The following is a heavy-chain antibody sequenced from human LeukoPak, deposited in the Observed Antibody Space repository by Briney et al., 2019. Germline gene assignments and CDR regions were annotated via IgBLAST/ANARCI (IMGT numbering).Heavy chain of an antibody. CDR3: VQGGYGDYFGY. CDR2: ISSNGGST. J-gene: IGHJ4*02. CDR1: GFTFSSYA. Sequence: PGGSLRLSCSASGFTFSSYAMHWVRQAPGKGLEYVSAISSNGGSTYYADSVKGRFTISRDNSKNTLYLQMSSLRAEDTAVYYCVQGGYGDYFGYWGQGTLVTVSS. D-gene: IGHD4-17*01. V-gene: IGHV3-64D*09.